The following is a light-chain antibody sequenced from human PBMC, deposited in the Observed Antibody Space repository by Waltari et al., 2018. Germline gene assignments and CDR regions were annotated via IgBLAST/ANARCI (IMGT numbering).Light chain of an antibody. J-gene: IGKJ2*01. V-gene: IGKV4-1*01. Sequence: DIVMTQSPDSLAVSLGERATINCKSSQSVLYSSNNLNYLAWYQRKPGQPPKLRIYWASTRESGVPDRFSGSGSGTDFTLTISSLQAEDVAVYYCQQFYSTPYTFGQGTKLEIK. CDR2: WAS. CDR1: QSVLYSSNNLNY. CDR3: QQFYSTPYT.